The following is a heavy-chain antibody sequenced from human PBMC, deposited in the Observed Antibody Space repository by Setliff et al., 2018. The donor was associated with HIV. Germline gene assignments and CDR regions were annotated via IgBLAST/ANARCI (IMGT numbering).Heavy chain of an antibody. D-gene: IGHD2-21*01. J-gene: IGHJ4*02. CDR1: GDIFSYQT. Sequence: SVKVSCKASGDIFSYQTYSWVRQAPGQGLEWMGSIIPMVGFANYEGKFQGRVTIIADASTNTTYLDLTSLRSEDTALDFWARQAGHVGDHFDYWGQGTLVTVSS. CDR2: IIPMVGFA. V-gene: IGHV1-69*02. CDR3: ARQAGHVGDHFDY.